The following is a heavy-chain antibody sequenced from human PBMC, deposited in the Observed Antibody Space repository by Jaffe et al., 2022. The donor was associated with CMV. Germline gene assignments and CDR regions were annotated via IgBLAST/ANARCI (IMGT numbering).Heavy chain of an antibody. Sequence: QVQLQESGPGLVKPSETLSLTCTVSGGSISSYYWSWIRQSPGKGLEWIGYIFYSGSTHSNPSLKSRVTMSVDESKNQFSLSLRSVTAADTAVYYCARDPGVFCSGDNCYVFNGFNVWGRGTMVTVSS. CDR1: GGSISSYY. J-gene: IGHJ3*01. V-gene: IGHV4-59*01. D-gene: IGHD2-15*01. CDR3: ARDPGVFCSGDNCYVFNGFNV. CDR2: IFYSGST.